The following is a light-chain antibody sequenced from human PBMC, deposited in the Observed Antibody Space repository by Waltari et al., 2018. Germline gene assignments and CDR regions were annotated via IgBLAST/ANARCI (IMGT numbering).Light chain of an antibody. CDR3: VLYMGSGIWV. CDR2: STN. Sequence: QTVVTQEPSFSVSPGGTVTLTCGLSSGSVSTSYYPSWYQQTPGQSPRTLISSTNTRSSGVPDRFAGSILGNKAALTITGAQADDESDYYCVLYMGSGIWVFGGGTKLTVL. CDR1: SGSVSTSYY. J-gene: IGLJ3*02. V-gene: IGLV8-61*01.